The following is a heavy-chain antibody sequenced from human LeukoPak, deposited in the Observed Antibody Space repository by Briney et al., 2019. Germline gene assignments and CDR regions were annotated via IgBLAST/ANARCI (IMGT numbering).Heavy chain of an antibody. J-gene: IGHJ5*02. CDR1: GFTFSNYM. Sequence: GGSLRLSCAASGFTFSNYMMHWVRQAPGKGLVWVSRIKSDGITITYADSVKGRFTISRDNSRNTLSLQMNNLRDEDTAVYYCAKDLSPAAAWGQGTLVTVSS. CDR2: IKSDGITI. V-gene: IGHV3-74*01. D-gene: IGHD6-25*01. CDR3: AKDLSPAAA.